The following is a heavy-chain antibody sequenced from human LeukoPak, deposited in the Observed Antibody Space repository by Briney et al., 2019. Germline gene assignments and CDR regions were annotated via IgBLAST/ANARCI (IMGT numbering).Heavy chain of an antibody. D-gene: IGHD2-2*01. J-gene: IGHJ6*03. CDR1: GGSISSGSYY. V-gene: IGHV4-39*07. CDR2: INHSGST. CDR3: ARVPRTRYYYYYYMDV. Sequence: SETLSLTCTVSGGSISSGSYYWSWIRQPPGKGLEWIGEINHSGSTNYNPSLKSRVAISVDTSKNQFSLKLSSVTAADTAVYYCARVPRTRYYYYYYMDVWGKGTTVTISS.